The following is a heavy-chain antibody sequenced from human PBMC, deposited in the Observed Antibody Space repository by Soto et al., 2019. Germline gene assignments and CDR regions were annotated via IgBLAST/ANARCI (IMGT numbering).Heavy chain of an antibody. J-gene: IGHJ5*02. V-gene: IGHV4-30-4*08. Sequence: SETLSLTCTVSDGSISSSSYYWGWIRQPPGKGLEWIGYIYYSGSTYYNPSLKSRVTISVDTSKNQFSLKLSSVTAADTAVHYCARVSNWFDPWGQGTLVTVSS. CDR3: ARVSNWFDP. CDR2: IYYSGST. CDR1: DGSISSSSYY.